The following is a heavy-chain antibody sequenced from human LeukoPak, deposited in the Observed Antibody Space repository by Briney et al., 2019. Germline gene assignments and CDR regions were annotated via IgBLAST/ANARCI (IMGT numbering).Heavy chain of an antibody. D-gene: IGHD5-12*01. CDR1: GFPLWSYR. Sequence: GGPVSLSCGAWGFPLWSYRKMEVGPARGGGGEGVAYLDTGTSTIYHADSVKGRFTLSRDNAKNSLYLQMNSLRAEDTAVYYCARVDNGYSGYDFNAFDIWGQGTMVTVSS. CDR2: LDTGTSTI. J-gene: IGHJ3*02. V-gene: IGHV3-48*01. CDR3: ARVDNGYSGYDFNAFDI.